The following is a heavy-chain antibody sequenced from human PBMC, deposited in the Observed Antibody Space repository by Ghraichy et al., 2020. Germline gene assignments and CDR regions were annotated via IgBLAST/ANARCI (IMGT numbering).Heavy chain of an antibody. Sequence: GGSLRLSCAASGFTFSSYAMHWVRQAPGKGLEYVSAISSNGGSTYYANSVKGRFTISRDNSKNTLYLQMGSLRAEDMAVYYCARDMYTAMGNHLNYYYYGMDVWGQGTTVTVSS. CDR2: ISSNGGST. CDR3: ARDMYTAMGNHLNYYYYGMDV. V-gene: IGHV3-64*01. D-gene: IGHD5-18*01. J-gene: IGHJ6*02. CDR1: GFTFSSYA.